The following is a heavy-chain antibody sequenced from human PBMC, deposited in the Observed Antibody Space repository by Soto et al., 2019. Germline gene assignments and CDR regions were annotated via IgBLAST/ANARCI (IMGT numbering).Heavy chain of an antibody. CDR1: GYSFTRNG. J-gene: IGHJ6*02. Sequence: QVHLVQSGAELKKPGASVRVSCKASGYSFTRNGISWVRQAPGQGLEWMGWISAKNGDTNYAQKFQGRVIMTTDTPPRTASMELRSLRAEDTAVYYCVRDRDSDTWPSRDVWGQGTTVTVSS. CDR3: VRDRDSDTWPSRDV. V-gene: IGHV1-18*01. CDR2: ISAKNGDT. D-gene: IGHD1-26*01.